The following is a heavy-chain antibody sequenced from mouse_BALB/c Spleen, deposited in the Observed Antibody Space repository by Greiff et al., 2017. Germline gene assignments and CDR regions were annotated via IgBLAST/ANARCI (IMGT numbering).Heavy chain of an antibody. CDR1: GFTFSDYY. D-gene: IGHD2-2*01. CDR2: ISDGGSYT. CDR3: AIGYGYDDPYYFDY. V-gene: IGHV5-4*02. J-gene: IGHJ2*01. Sequence: EVQRVESGGGLVKPGGSLKLSCAASGFTFSDYYMYWVRQTPEKRLEWVATISDGGSYTYYPDSVKGRFTISRDNAKNNLYMQMSSLKSEDTAMYYCAIGYGYDDPYYFDYWGQGTTLTVSS.